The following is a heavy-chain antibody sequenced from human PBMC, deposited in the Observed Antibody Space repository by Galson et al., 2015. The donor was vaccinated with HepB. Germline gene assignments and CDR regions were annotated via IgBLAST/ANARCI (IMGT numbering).Heavy chain of an antibody. CDR3: AKDRAGHYFDY. J-gene: IGHJ4*02. CDR1: GFTFSRYG. D-gene: IGHD5-24*01. V-gene: IGHV3-33*06. Sequence: SLRLSCAASGFTFSRYGMHWVRQAPGKGLEWVAVIWYDGSSKYYADSVKGRFTISRDDSKNTVYLQMNSLRAEDTAVYYCAKDRAGHYFDYWGQGTLVTVSS. CDR2: IWYDGSSK.